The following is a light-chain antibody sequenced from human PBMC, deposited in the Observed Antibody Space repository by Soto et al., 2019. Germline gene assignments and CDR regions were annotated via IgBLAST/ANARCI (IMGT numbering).Light chain of an antibody. CDR1: QNIRRS. CDR2: NSY. J-gene: IGKJ4*01. CDR3: QQYENWPPVT. V-gene: IGKV3-15*01. Sequence: IVMTQSPATLSVTQGERVTLSCRASQNIRRSLAWYQQKPGQPPRLLIYNSYTRATGIAARFSGSGSGTDFTLTISSLQVEDSAIYFCQQYENWPPVTFGGRAKVDI.